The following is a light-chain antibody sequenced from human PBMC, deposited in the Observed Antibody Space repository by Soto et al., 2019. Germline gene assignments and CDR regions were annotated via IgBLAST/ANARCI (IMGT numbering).Light chain of an antibody. CDR3: QHRSNWPSVT. V-gene: IGKV3-11*01. CDR2: DAS. CDR1: QSLSSS. Sequence: EIVLTQSPTTLSLSPGDRATLSCRASQSLSSSLAWYRHQPGQAPRLLIYDASSRATGIPGRVSGSGSGTHFTLTISSLQPEDFGVYYCQHRSNWPSVTFGGGTKVDIK. J-gene: IGKJ4*01.